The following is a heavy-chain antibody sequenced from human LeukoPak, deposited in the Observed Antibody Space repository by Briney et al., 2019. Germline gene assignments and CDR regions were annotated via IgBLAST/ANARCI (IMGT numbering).Heavy chain of an antibody. CDR3: ARDFSFMVRGVIGWFDP. CDR2: IIPIFGTA. J-gene: IGHJ5*02. V-gene: IGHV1-69*05. CDR1: GYTFSSYA. Sequence: SVKVSCKASGYTFSSYAISWVRQAPGQGLEWMGGIIPIFGTANYAQKFQGRVTITTDESTSTAYMELGSLRSEDTAVYYCARDFSFMVRGVIGWFDPWGQGTLVTVSS. D-gene: IGHD3-10*01.